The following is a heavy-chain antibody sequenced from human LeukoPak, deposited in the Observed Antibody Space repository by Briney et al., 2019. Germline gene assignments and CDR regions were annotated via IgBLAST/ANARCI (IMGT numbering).Heavy chain of an antibody. J-gene: IGHJ4*02. CDR2: ISATGDYT. V-gene: IGHV3-23*01. Sequence: GGSLRLSCAASGFAFSSYNMNWVRQAPGKGLEWVSTISATGDYTYYADSVKGRFTISRDNSENTLYLQVNSLRAEDTAVFYCAKGGHYSGSPIDYWGQGTLVTVSS. CDR1: GFAFSSYN. CDR3: AKGGHYSGSPIDY. D-gene: IGHD6-6*01.